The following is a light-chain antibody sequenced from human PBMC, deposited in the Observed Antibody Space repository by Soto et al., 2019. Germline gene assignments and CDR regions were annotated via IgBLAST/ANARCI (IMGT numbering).Light chain of an antibody. CDR1: QSVSSSY. CDR3: QQYGSSQTT. CDR2: GAS. Sequence: EIVLTQSPGTLSLSPGERATLSCRASQSVSSSYLAWYQQKPGQAPRLLIYGASSRATGIPDRFSGSGSGTDFTLTISRLEPEDVAVYYCQQYGSSQTTFGGGTKVEIK. V-gene: IGKV3-20*01. J-gene: IGKJ4*01.